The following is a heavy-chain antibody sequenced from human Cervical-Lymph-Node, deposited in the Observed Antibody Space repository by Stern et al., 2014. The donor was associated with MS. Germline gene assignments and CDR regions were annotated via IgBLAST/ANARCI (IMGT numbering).Heavy chain of an antibody. CDR2: ISSGGTTI. V-gene: IGHV3-11*01. D-gene: IGHD5-12*01. CDR1: GFTFSDNY. Sequence: VQLVESGGDLVKPGGSLRLSCAASGFTFSDNYMSWIRQAPGKGLEWVSYISSGGTTIYYADSVKGRFTVSRDNAKNSLYLQLNNLRAEDTAVYYCARGSYPFDYWGQGTLVTVSS. CDR3: ARGSYPFDY. J-gene: IGHJ4*02.